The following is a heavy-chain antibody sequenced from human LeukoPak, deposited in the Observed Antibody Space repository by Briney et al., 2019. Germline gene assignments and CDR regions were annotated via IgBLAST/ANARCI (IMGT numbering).Heavy chain of an antibody. D-gene: IGHD5-18*01. V-gene: IGHV1-24*01. Sequence: ASVKVSCKASGGTFSSYAISWVRQAPGKGLEWMGGFDPEDGETIYAQKFQGRVTMTEDTSTDTAYMELSSLRSEDTAVYYCATALRWIQLGFDPWGQGTLVTVSS. CDR2: FDPEDGET. J-gene: IGHJ5*02. CDR1: GGTFSSYA. CDR3: ATALRWIQLGFDP.